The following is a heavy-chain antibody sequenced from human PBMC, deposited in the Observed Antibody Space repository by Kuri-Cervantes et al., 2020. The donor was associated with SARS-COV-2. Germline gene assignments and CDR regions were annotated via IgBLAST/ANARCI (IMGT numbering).Heavy chain of an antibody. Sequence: GESLKIFCAASGFTFSSYSMNWVRQAPGKGLEWVSSISSSSSYIYYADSVKGRFTTSRDNAKNSLYLQMNSLRAEDTAVYYCARVAVVISYYYYYMDVWGKGTTVTVSS. D-gene: IGHD4-23*01. CDR1: GFTFSSYS. J-gene: IGHJ6*03. V-gene: IGHV3-21*01. CDR2: ISSSSSYI. CDR3: ARVAVVISYYYYYMDV.